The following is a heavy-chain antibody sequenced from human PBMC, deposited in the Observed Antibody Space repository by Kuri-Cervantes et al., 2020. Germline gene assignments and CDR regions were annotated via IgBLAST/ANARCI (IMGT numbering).Heavy chain of an antibody. V-gene: IGHV3-48*04. CDR1: GFTFSSYS. CDR3: ARVVAGNSLGWFDP. J-gene: IGHJ5*02. D-gene: IGHD6-19*01. CDR2: ISSSSSTI. Sequence: GESLKISCAASGFTFSSYSMNWVRQAPGKGLEWVSYISSSSSTIYYADSVKGRFTISRDNAKNSLYLQMNSLRAEDTALYYCARVVAGNSLGWFDPWGQGTLVTVSS.